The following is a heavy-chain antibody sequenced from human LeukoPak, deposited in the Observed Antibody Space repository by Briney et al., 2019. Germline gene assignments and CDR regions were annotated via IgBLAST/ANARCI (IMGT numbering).Heavy chain of an antibody. V-gene: IGHV4-34*01. CDR2: INHSGST. CDR3: ARTIAGYGSC. Sequence: SETLSLTCAVYGGSFSGYYWSWIRQPPGKGLEWTGEINHSGSTNYNPSLKSRVTISVDTSKTQFSLKLSSVTAADTAVYCCARTIAGYGSCWGRGTLVTVSS. CDR1: GGSFSGYY. J-gene: IGHJ4*02. D-gene: IGHD3-10*01.